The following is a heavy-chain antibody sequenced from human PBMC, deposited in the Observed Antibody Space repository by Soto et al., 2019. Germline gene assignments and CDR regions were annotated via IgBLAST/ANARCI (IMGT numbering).Heavy chain of an antibody. J-gene: IGHJ5*02. CDR2: MNPGSGDT. Sequence: ASVKVSCKAAGYSFTNNDVTWVRQATGQGLEWMGWMNPGSGDTGYAQKFQGRVTMTRDISIATAYMELSSLRSDDTAIYYCARMATFGSLNWFDPWGQGTLVTVSS. D-gene: IGHD3-16*01. CDR3: ARMATFGSLNWFDP. CDR1: GYSFTNND. V-gene: IGHV1-8*01.